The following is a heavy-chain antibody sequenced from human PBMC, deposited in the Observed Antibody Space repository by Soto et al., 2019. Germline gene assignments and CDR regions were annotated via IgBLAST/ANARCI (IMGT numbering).Heavy chain of an antibody. CDR2: FIPILDMA. J-gene: IGHJ4*02. CDR3: AITYCRDNSCPRDFDF. CDR1: GGTFNTYT. D-gene: IGHD2-21*01. Sequence: QVQVVQSGAEVKKPESSVKVSCKPSGGTFNTYTVNWVRLAPGHGLEWMGRFIPILDMANYAQKFQDRVTITADRSTFTAYMELNSLTSDDTAVYYCAITYCRDNSCPRDFDFWGTGTRVTVSS. V-gene: IGHV1-69*02.